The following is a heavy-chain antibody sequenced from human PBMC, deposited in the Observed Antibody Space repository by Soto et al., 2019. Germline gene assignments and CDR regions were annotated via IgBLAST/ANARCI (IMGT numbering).Heavy chain of an antibody. CDR1: GYSFAGYW. V-gene: IGHV5-51*01. CDR3: ARPAAGITGTTFTYGMDV. D-gene: IGHD1-7*01. J-gene: IGHJ6*02. CDR2: IYPDNSDT. Sequence: PGESLKISCKGSGYSFAGYWIAWVRQMPGKGLEWMGIIYPDNSDTRYSRSFQGQVTISADKSISTAYLQWSSLKASDTAMYYCARPAAGITGTTFTYGMDVWGQGTTVTVSS.